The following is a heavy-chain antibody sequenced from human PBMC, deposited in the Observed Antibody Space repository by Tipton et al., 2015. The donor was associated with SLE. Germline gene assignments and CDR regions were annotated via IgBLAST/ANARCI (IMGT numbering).Heavy chain of an antibody. CDR3: ARGYTPDGFEL. V-gene: IGHV4-59*01. Sequence: TLPLTCTVSGGSISTFYWTWIRQPPGKGLEWIGYIFYSDNTNYNPSLKSRVTISVDTSKNQFSLELNSVTAADTAVYYCARGYTPDGFELWGPGTMVTASS. CDR1: GGSISTFY. D-gene: IGHD5-18*01. J-gene: IGHJ3*01. CDR2: IFYSDNT.